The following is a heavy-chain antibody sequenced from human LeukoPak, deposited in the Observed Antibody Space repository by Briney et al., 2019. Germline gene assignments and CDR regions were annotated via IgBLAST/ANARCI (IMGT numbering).Heavy chain of an antibody. J-gene: IGHJ6*04. CDR2: INAGNGNT. CDR3: ATNHITMVRGVPSPYYYGMDA. V-gene: IGHV1-3*01. Sequence: ASVKVSCKASGYTFTSYAMHWVRQAPGQRLEWMGWINAGNGNTKYSQKFQGRVTITRDTSASTAYMELSSLRSEDTAVYYCATNHITMVRGVPSPYYYGMDAWGKGTTVTVSS. CDR1: GYTFTSYA. D-gene: IGHD3-10*01.